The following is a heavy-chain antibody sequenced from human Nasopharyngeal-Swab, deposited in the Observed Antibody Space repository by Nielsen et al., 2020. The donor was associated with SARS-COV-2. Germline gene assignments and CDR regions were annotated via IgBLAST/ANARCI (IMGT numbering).Heavy chain of an antibody. CDR3: GRLSVYSSGSVDY. CDR1: GGSISSSSYY. D-gene: IGHD6-19*01. Sequence: GSLRLSCTVSGGSISSSSYYWGWIRQPPGKGLEWIGSIYYSGSTYYNPSLKSRVTISVDTSKNQFSLKLSSVTAADTAVYYCGRLSVYSSGSVDYGGQGTLVTGSS. CDR2: IYYSGST. V-gene: IGHV4-39*01. J-gene: IGHJ4*02.